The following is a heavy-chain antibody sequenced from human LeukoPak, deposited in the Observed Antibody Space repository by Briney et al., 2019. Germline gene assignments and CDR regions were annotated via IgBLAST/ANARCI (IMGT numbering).Heavy chain of an antibody. CDR3: ARRWDY. CDR1: GYSFTTYW. Sequence: GESLKISCTASGYSFTTYWIGWVRQMPGEGLEWMGIIYPGDSDTRYSPSFQGQVTLSADKSINTAYLQWSSLKASDTAMYYCARRWDYWGQGTLVTVSS. CDR2: IYPGDSDT. D-gene: IGHD6-13*01. J-gene: IGHJ4*02. V-gene: IGHV5-51*01.